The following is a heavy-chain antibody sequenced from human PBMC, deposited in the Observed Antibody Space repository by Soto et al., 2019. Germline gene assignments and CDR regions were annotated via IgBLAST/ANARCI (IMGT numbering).Heavy chain of an antibody. V-gene: IGHV2-5*01. CDR3: AHSRYDSKYFYP. D-gene: IGHD2-2*01. J-gene: IGHJ1*01. Sequence: SGPTLVNPTQTLTLTCTFSGFSPSTSGVGEGWIRQPPEKALEWLALIYWSDDERYSPSLEGRLSIRKDTSKNQVVLTVIDVEPIDTGTYFCAHSRYDSKYFYPWGQGTQVTVSS. CDR1: GFSPSTSGVG. CDR2: IYWSDDE.